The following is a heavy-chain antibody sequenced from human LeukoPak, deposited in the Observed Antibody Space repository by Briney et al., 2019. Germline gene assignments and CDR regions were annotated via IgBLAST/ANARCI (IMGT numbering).Heavy chain of an antibody. D-gene: IGHD4-11*01. CDR2: ISSDGRST. CDR1: GFTFSNHW. CDR3: AREESTTVAFYFDH. Sequence: PGGSLTLTCLASGFTFSNHWVNWIRQAPGKGLVWISRISSDGRSTSYAPSVQGRFTVSRDNAKNTVSLQMNSLRADDTAVYYCAREESTTVAFYFDHWGQGTLVPVSS. V-gene: IGHV3-74*03. J-gene: IGHJ4*02.